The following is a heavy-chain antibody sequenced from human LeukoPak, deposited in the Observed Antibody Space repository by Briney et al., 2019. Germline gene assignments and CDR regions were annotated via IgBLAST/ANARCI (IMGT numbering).Heavy chain of an antibody. J-gene: IGHJ4*02. CDR1: GFSFSSYA. CDR3: AKWGFSDRSGANFHS. CDR2: ISGSAYST. Sequence: PGGSLRLSCAAAGFSFSSYAMSWVRQAPGKGLEWVSAISGSAYSTYYADSVQGRFTISRDNSNNTLFLQVNSLRADDTAVYHCAKWGFSDRSGANFHSWGQGTLVTVSS. D-gene: IGHD3-22*01. V-gene: IGHV3-23*01.